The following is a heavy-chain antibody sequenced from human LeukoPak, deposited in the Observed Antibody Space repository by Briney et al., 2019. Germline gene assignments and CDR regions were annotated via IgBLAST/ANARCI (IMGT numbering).Heavy chain of an antibody. D-gene: IGHD3-22*01. J-gene: IGHJ4*02. CDR1: GYTFTTYA. CDR2: INAGNGNT. CDR3: ASHYDSSGYYYPY. V-gene: IGHV1-3*01. Sequence: ASVKVSCKASGYTFTTYAMHWVRQAPGQRLEWMGWINAGNGNTKYSQKFQGRVTITRDTSASTVYMELSSLRSEDTAVYYCASHYDSSGYYYPYWGQGTLVTVSS.